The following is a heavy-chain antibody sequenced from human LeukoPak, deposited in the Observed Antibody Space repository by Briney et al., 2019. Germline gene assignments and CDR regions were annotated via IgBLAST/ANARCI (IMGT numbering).Heavy chain of an antibody. J-gene: IGHJ4*02. Sequence: VASVKVSCMASGYTFTSFDINWVRQATGQGLEWMGWMNYNSGNTGYAQKFQGRVIMTRNISISTAYMELSSLRSEDSAVYYCATDFEYWGQGTLVTVSS. CDR2: MNYNSGNT. CDR1: GYTFTSFD. D-gene: IGHD4-17*01. CDR3: ATDFEY. V-gene: IGHV1-8*01.